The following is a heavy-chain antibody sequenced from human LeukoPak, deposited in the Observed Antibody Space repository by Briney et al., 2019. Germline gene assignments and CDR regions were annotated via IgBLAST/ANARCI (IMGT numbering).Heavy chain of an antibody. J-gene: IGHJ5*02. V-gene: IGHV1-69*01. CDR1: GGTFSSYA. CDR3: ARPRRDPARGRFDP. Sequence: GASVKVSCKASGGTFSSYAISWVRQAPGQGLEWMGGIIPIFGTANYAQKFQGRVTITADESTSTAYMELSSLRSEDTAVYYCARPRRDPARGRFDPWGQGTLVTVSS. CDR2: IIPIFGTA. D-gene: IGHD5-24*01.